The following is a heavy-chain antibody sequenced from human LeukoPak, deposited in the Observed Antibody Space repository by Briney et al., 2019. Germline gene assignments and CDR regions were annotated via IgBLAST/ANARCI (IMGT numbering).Heavy chain of an antibody. CDR3: ARDSSSGWYGYVLDY. Sequence: GGSLRLSCAASGFTFSSYAMSWVRQAPGKGLEWVSAISGSGGSTYYADSVKGRFTISRDNSKNTLYLQMNSLRAEDTAVYYCARDSSSGWYGYVLDYWGQGTLVTVSS. CDR2: ISGSGGST. V-gene: IGHV3-23*01. CDR1: GFTFSSYA. D-gene: IGHD6-19*01. J-gene: IGHJ4*02.